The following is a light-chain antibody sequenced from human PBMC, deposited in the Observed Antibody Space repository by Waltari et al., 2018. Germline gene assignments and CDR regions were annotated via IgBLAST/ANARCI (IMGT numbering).Light chain of an antibody. V-gene: IGLV1-36*01. Sequence: QSLLTQPPSVSEVPGQRVTISCSGSRANIGNNVLNWYQQLPGKPPKLLIYYDDLLPSGVSDRFSGSKSGTSASLAISGLQSEDEADYYCAAWDDSLNGVVFGGGTKLTVL. CDR1: RANIGNNV. CDR2: YDD. J-gene: IGLJ3*02. CDR3: AAWDDSLNGVV.